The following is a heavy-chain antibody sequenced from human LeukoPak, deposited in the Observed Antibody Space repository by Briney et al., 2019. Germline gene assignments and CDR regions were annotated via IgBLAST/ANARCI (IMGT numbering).Heavy chain of an antibody. J-gene: IGHJ4*02. D-gene: IGHD6-13*01. CDR2: IYTSGST. V-gene: IGHV4-4*07. CDR1: GGSISSYY. CDR3: ARELAAAGYWGPLTRDY. Sequence: SETLSLTCTVSGGSISSYYWSWIRQPAGKGLEWIGRIYTSGSTNYNPSLKSRVTMSVDTSKNQFSLKLSSVTAADTAVYYCARELAAAGYWGPLTRDYWGQGTLVTVSS.